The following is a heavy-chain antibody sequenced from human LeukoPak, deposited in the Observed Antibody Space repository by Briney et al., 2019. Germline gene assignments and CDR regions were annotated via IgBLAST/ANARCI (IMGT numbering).Heavy chain of an antibody. J-gene: IGHJ6*03. CDR1: GGSISSYY. Sequence: SETLSLTCTVSGGSISSYYWSWIRQPPGKGLEWIGYICTSGSTNYNPSLKSRVTISVDTSKNQFSLKLSSVTAADTAVYYCARADYGGKGGYYYYYMDVWGKGTTVTVSS. CDR2: ICTSGST. CDR3: ARADYGGKGGYYYYYMDV. V-gene: IGHV4-4*09. D-gene: IGHD4-23*01.